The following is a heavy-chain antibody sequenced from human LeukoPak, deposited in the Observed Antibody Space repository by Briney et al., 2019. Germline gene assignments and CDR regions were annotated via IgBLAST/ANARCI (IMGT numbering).Heavy chain of an antibody. Sequence: ASVKVSCKASGYTFTSYDINWVRQATGQGLEWMGWMNPNSGNTGYAQKFQGRVTITRNTSISTAYMEPSSLRSEDTAVYYCARGGSDTAMVNPFDYWGQGTLVTVSS. D-gene: IGHD5-18*01. CDR1: GYTFTSYD. J-gene: IGHJ4*02. CDR3: ARGGSDTAMVNPFDY. CDR2: MNPNSGNT. V-gene: IGHV1-8*03.